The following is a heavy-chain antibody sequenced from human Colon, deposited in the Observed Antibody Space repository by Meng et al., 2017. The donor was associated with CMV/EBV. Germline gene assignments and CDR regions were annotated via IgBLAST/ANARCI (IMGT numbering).Heavy chain of an antibody. J-gene: IGHJ4*02. Sequence: SETLSLTCTVSGGSISSFYWHWIRQSPGKGLEWIGYISYSGTTNYNPSLKSRVTISQDTSKNQFSLKLTSVTPADTAVYYCARETSGWSTGIDYWGQGTLVTVSS. CDR2: ISYSGTT. CDR1: GGSISSFY. CDR3: ARETSGWSTGIDY. V-gene: IGHV4-59*01. D-gene: IGHD6-19*01.